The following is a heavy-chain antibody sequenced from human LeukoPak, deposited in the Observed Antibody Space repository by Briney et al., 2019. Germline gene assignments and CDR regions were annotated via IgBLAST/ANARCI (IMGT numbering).Heavy chain of an antibody. V-gene: IGHV1-69*13. Sequence: SVKVSCKASGYTFTSYAMNWVRQAPGQGLEWMGGIIPIFGTANYAQKFQGRVTITADESTSTAYMELSSLRSEDTAVYYCARDGDYYDSSGYYYVDWGQGTLVTVSS. CDR3: ARDGDYYDSSGYYYVD. CDR1: GYTFTSYA. J-gene: IGHJ4*02. D-gene: IGHD3-22*01. CDR2: IIPIFGTA.